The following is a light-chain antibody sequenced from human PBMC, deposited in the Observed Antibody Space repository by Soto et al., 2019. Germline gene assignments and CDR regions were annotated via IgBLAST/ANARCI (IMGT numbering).Light chain of an antibody. CDR3: QQYSGSSYT. CDR1: QSVSTNY. J-gene: IGKJ2*01. Sequence: ETVLTQSPGTLSLSPGERATLSCRASQSVSTNYLAWYQQKPGLAPRLVIYGTTSRATGITDRFSGSGSGTDFTLTISRLEPEDFAVYYCQQYSGSSYTFGQGTKLEI. V-gene: IGKV3-20*01. CDR2: GTT.